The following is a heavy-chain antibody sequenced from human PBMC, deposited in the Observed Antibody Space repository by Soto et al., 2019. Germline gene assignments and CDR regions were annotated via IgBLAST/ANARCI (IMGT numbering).Heavy chain of an antibody. D-gene: IGHD3-10*01. Sequence: LRLSCAASGFTFSSYGMHWVRQAPGKGLEWVAVISYDGSNKYYADSVKGRFTISRDNSKNTLYLQMNSLRAEDTAVYYCAKGMSVRGVSYYFDYWGQGTLVTVS. J-gene: IGHJ4*02. CDR2: ISYDGSNK. V-gene: IGHV3-30*18. CDR3: AKGMSVRGVSYYFDY. CDR1: GFTFSSYG.